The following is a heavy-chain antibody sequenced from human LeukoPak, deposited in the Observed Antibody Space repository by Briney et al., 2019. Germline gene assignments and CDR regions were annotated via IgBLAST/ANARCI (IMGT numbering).Heavy chain of an antibody. D-gene: IGHD3-10*01. Sequence: GESLKISCKGSGYSFTSYWIGWVRQVPGKGLEWMGIIYPSDSDTTYSPSFQGQVTISADKSISTAYLQWSSLKASDTAMYYCARQSRVQMVRGIISHYDYWGQGTLVTVSS. J-gene: IGHJ4*02. CDR1: GYSFTSYW. CDR2: IYPSDSDT. V-gene: IGHV5-51*01. CDR3: ARQSRVQMVRGIISHYDY.